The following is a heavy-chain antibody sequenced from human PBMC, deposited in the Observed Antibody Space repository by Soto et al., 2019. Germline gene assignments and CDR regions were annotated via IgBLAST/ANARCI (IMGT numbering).Heavy chain of an antibody. Sequence: GVCLRFSCTTSGFTCSDYAISWFRQAPGKGLPCVGVISSKVYGVTTDYAASVKGRFAISRDDSKDTSYLQVNSVTTDDTAVYFCAKHTSVSRYSYFGMDIWGHGTTVTVSS. CDR3: AKHTSVSRYSYFGMDI. CDR1: GFTCSDYA. J-gene: IGHJ6*02. V-gene: IGHV3-49*03. D-gene: IGHD2-2*01. CDR2: ISSKVYGVTT.